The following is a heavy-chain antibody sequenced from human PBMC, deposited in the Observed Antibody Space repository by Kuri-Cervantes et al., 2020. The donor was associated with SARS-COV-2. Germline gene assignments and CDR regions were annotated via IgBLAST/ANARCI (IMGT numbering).Heavy chain of an antibody. D-gene: IGHD2-2*01. CDR1: GFSLSTSGMC. CDR3: AHTDIVVVPAAIHPYYYYYGMDV. CDR2: IDWDDDK. J-gene: IGHJ6*02. Sequence: SGPTLVKPTQTLTLTCTFSGFSLSTSGMCVSWIRQPPGKALEWPARIDWDDDKYYSTSLKTRLTISKDTSKNQVVLTMTNMDPVDTATYYCAHTDIVVVPAAIHPYYYYYGMDVWGQGTTVTVS. V-gene: IGHV2-70*12.